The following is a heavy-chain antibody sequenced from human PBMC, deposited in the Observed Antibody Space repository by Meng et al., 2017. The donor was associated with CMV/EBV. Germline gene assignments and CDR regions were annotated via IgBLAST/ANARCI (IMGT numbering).Heavy chain of an antibody. D-gene: IGHD4-17*01. V-gene: IGHV1-2*02. CDR2: INPNSGDT. J-gene: IGHJ5*02. CDR3: TRDAHLTTVTPNWFDP. CDR1: GDTFTDYY. Sequence: GQLGQSGAELRKPGASVKVSCKASGDTFTDYYMHWVRQAPGQGLEWMGCINPNSGDTNYAQKFQGRVTMTRDTSISTAYMELSRLRSDDTAVYYCTRDAHLTTVTPNWFDPWGQGTLVTVSS.